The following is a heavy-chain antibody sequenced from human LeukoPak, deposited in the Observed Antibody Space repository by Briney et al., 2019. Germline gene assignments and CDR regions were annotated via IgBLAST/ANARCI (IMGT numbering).Heavy chain of an antibody. CDR2: TSSNGANP. J-gene: IGHJ4*02. CDR1: EFTLGSYA. V-gene: IGHV3-23*01. Sequence: AGSLRLSCAAAEFTLGSYAMSWVRQAPGKGLEWGSGTSSNGANPHYAESVRGRFTTSKDNTKNTLYLKMNSLRAGDTALYFCAKYHNPDSTGPLHWGQGTLVTVSS. CDR3: AKYHNPDSTGPLH. D-gene: IGHD3-22*01.